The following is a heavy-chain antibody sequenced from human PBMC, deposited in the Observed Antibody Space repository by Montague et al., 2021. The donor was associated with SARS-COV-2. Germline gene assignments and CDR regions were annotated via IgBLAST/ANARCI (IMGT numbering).Heavy chain of an antibody. CDR2: IYNSGST. CDR1: GGSISSSSYY. CDR3: ARLGRQQLVRLSGMDV. J-gene: IGHJ6*02. Sequence: SETLSLTCTVSGGSISSSSYYWGWIRQPPGKGLEWIGSIYNSGSTYYNPSLKSRVTISVDTSKNQFSLKLSSVTAADTAVYYCARLGRQQLVRLSGMDVWGQGTTVTVSS. D-gene: IGHD6-13*01. V-gene: IGHV4-39*07.